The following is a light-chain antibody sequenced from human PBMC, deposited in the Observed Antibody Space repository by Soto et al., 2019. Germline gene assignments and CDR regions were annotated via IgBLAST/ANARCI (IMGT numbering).Light chain of an antibody. CDR2: DAS. CDR3: QQRSNWPT. J-gene: IGKJ2*01. CDR1: QSVSSY. Sequence: EIVLTQSPATLSLSPGERATLSCRASQSVSSYLAWYQQKPGQAPRLLIYDASNRATGIPARFSGSGSGTYFTLTISSLEPEDVAVYYCQQRSNWPTFGQGTKLEIK. V-gene: IGKV3-11*01.